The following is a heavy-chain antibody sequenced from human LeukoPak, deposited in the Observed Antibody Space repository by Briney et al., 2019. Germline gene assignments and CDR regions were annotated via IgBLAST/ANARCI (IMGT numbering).Heavy chain of an antibody. D-gene: IGHD4-11*01. V-gene: IGHV4-38-2*01. CDR2: IYHSGST. CDR3: ARLKSTVTTRGLVYYMDV. J-gene: IGHJ6*03. CDR1: GYSISSGYY. Sequence: SETLSLTCAVSGYSISSGYYWGWIRQPPGKGLEWIGSIYHSGSTYYNPPLKSRVTISVDTSKNQFSLKLSSVTAADTAVYYCARLKSTVTTRGLVYYMDVWGKGTTVTVSS.